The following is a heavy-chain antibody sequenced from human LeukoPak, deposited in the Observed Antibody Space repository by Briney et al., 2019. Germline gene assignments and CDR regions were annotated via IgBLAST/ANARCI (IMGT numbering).Heavy chain of an antibody. J-gene: IGHJ5*02. CDR2: ISGSGGST. D-gene: IGHD3-22*01. Sequence: PGGSLRLSCAASGFSFDDYGMHWVRQAPGKGLEWVSAISGSGGSTYYADSVKGRFTISRDNSKNTLYLQMNSLRAEDTAVYYCARDLGQYYDTSDNWFDPWGQGTLVTVSS. CDR3: ARDLGQYYDTSDNWFDP. CDR1: GFSFDDYG. V-gene: IGHV3-23*01.